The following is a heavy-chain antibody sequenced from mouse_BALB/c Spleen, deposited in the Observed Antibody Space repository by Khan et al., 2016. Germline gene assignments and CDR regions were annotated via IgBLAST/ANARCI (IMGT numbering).Heavy chain of an antibody. CDR1: GFDFSRYW. D-gene: IGHD2-14*01. J-gene: IGHJ3*01. Sequence: EVKLLESGGGLVHPGGSLKLSCAASGFDFSRYWMSWVRQAPGKGLEWIGEINPDSYTINYTPSLKDKFIISRDNAKNTLYLQLSKVRSEDTAHYCGGGAGYDGYLAYWGQGTLVTVSA. CDR2: INPDSYTI. CDR3: GGAGYDGYLAY. V-gene: IGHV4-1*02.